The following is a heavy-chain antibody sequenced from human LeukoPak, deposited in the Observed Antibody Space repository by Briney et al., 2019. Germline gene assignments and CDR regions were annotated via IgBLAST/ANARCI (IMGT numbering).Heavy chain of an antibody. V-gene: IGHV1-18*01. CDR3: ARWDYYYYYMDV. CDR2: ISAYNGNT. J-gene: IGHJ6*03. CDR1: GYTFTSYD. Sequence: ASVQVSCKASGYTFTSYDISWVRQAPGQGLEWMGWISAYNGNTNYAQKLQGRVTMTTDTSTSTAYMELRSLRSDDTAVYYCARWDYYYYYMDVWGKGTTVTVSS.